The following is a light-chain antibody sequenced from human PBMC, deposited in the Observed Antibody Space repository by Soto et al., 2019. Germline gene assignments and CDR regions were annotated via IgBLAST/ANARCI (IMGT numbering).Light chain of an antibody. J-gene: IGKJ1*01. CDR1: QSLVYSDGNTY. Sequence: DVVMTQSPLSLPVTLGQPASISCRSSQSLVYSDGNTYLNWFQQRPGQSPRRLIYKVSNRDSGVPDRFSGSGSGTDFTLKISRVEAADVGVYYCMQGTHWSGTFGQGTKVEIK. CDR3: MQGTHWSGT. CDR2: KVS. V-gene: IGKV2-30*01.